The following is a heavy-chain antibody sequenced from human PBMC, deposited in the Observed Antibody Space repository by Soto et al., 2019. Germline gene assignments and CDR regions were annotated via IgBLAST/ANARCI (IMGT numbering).Heavy chain of an antibody. CDR2: IKQEGSEK. V-gene: IGHV3-7*01. Sequence: GGSLRLSCAASGFTFSSYWMSWVRQAPGKGLEWVANIKQEGSEKYYVDSVKGRFTISRDNAKNSLYLQMNSLRAEDTAVYYCARDQRPYCTNGVCYRNDAFYIWGQGTMVTVSS. CDR1: GFTFSSYW. D-gene: IGHD2-8*01. J-gene: IGHJ3*02. CDR3: ARDQRPYCTNGVCYRNDAFYI.